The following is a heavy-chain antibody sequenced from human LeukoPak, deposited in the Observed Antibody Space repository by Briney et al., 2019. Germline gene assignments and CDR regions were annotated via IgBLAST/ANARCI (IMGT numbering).Heavy chain of an antibody. CDR2: IYTSGST. D-gene: IGHD6-19*01. CDR3: AREGSGSNYYYHYMDV. Sequence: SETLSLTCTVSGVSISSYYWSWIRQSAGKGLEWIGRIYTSGSTNYNPSLKSRVTMSVDTPKNQFSLKLTSITAADTAMYYCAREGSGSNYYYHYMDVWGKGTTVTVSS. CDR1: GVSISSYY. V-gene: IGHV4-4*07. J-gene: IGHJ6*03.